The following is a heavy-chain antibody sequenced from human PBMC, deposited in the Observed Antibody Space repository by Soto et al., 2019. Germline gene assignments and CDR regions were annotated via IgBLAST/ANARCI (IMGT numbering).Heavy chain of an antibody. CDR3: AKGSVRLVRGVILNFDY. Sequence: PGGSLRLSCEGSEFTVSGHAMTWIRQAPGKGPEWVSTITADGGTYYADSVKGRFAMSRDTSENTLYLQMNSLGAEDTAVYYCAKGSVRLVRGVILNFDYWGQGS. CDR2: ITADGGT. V-gene: IGHV3-23*01. J-gene: IGHJ4*02. CDR1: EFTVSGHA. D-gene: IGHD3-10*01.